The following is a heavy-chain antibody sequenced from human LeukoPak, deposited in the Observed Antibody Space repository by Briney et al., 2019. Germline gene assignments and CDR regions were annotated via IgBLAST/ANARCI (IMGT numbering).Heavy chain of an antibody. CDR3: AKDRILVTIFGVGVDY. Sequence: PGGSLRLSCAASGFTFSSYAMHWVRQAPGKGLEWVAVISYDGSNKYYADSVKGRFTISRDNSKNTLFLQMNSLRAEDTAVYYCAKDRILVTIFGVGVDYWGQGTLLTVSS. D-gene: IGHD3-3*01. J-gene: IGHJ4*02. CDR2: ISYDGSNK. V-gene: IGHV3-30-3*01. CDR1: GFTFSSYA.